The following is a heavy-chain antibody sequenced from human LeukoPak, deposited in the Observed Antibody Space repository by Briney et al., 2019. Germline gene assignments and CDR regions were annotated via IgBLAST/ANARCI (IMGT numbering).Heavy chain of an antibody. CDR1: GFTFSIFA. J-gene: IGHJ3*02. CDR2: INHSGST. Sequence: GSLRLSCAASGFTFSIFAMSWVRQPPGKGLEWIGEINHSGSTNYNPSLKSRVTISVDTSKNQFSLKLSSVTAADTAVYYCARTRPKYYYDSSGYYSHAFDIWGQGTMVTVSS. D-gene: IGHD3-22*01. V-gene: IGHV4-34*01. CDR3: ARTRPKYYYDSSGYYSHAFDI.